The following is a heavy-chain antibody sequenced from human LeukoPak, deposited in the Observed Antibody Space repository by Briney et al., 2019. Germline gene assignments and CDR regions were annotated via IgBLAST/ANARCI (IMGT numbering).Heavy chain of an antibody. D-gene: IGHD5-24*01. CDR2: IYYSGST. J-gene: IGHJ4*02. Sequence: SQTLSLTCTVSGGSISSGGYYWSWIRQHPGKGLEWIGYIYYSGSTNYNPSLKSRVTISVDTSKNQFSLKLSSVTAADTAVYYCARAGVGRRWLFYYWGQGTLVTVSS. CDR1: GGSISSGGYY. CDR3: ARAGVGRRWLFYY. V-gene: IGHV4-31*03.